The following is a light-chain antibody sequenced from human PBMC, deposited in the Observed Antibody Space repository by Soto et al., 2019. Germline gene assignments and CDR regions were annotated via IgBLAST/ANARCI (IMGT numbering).Light chain of an antibody. V-gene: IGLV2-23*01. CDR3: CSYAGSSTYVI. CDR2: EGD. Sequence: QSVLTQPASVSGSPGQSITISCTGTSSDVGSYNLVSWYQQHPGKAPKLIIYEGDKRPSGVSNRFSGSKSGNTASLTISGLQAEDEADYYCCSYAGSSTYVIFGGGTKLTVL. CDR1: SSDVGSYNL. J-gene: IGLJ2*01.